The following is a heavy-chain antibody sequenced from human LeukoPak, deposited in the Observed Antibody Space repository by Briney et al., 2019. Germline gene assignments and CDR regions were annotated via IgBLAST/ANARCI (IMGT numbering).Heavy chain of an antibody. J-gene: IGHJ4*02. D-gene: IGHD6-13*01. CDR2: IYHSGST. V-gene: IGHV4-4*02. Sequence: PSGTLSLTCAVSGGSISSSNWWSWVRQPPGKGLEWIGEIYHSGSTNYNPSLKSRVTISVDKSKNQFSLKLSSVTAADTAVYYCARVNIAAAGTNFDYWGQGTLVTVSS. CDR1: GGSISSSNW. CDR3: ARVNIAAAGTNFDY.